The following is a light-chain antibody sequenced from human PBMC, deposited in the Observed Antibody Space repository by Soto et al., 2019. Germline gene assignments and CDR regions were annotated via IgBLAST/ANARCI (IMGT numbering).Light chain of an antibody. Sequence: QSVLTQPASVSGSPGQSITISCTGTSSDVGSYNLVSWYQQYPGKAPKVMIYEDRRRPSGVSNRFSGSKSGNTASLTISGLQAEDEADYYCCSYAGSNTYVFGTATKVTVL. V-gene: IGLV2-23*01. J-gene: IGLJ1*01. CDR1: SSDVGSYNL. CDR2: EDR. CDR3: CSYAGSNTYV.